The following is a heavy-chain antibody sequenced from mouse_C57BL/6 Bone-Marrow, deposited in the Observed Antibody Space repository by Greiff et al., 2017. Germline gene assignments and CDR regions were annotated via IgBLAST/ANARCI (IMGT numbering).Heavy chain of an antibody. CDR1: GFTFSSYG. D-gene: IGHD1-1*01. Sequence: EVQLVESGGDLVKPGGSLKLSCAASGFTFSSYGMSWVRQTPDKRLEWVATISSGGSYTYYPDSVKGRFTISRDNAKNTLYLQMSSLKSEDTAMYYCAGRYYYGSSLGYFDVWGTGTTVTVSS. CDR3: AGRYYYGSSLGYFDV. CDR2: ISSGGSYT. J-gene: IGHJ1*03. V-gene: IGHV5-6*01.